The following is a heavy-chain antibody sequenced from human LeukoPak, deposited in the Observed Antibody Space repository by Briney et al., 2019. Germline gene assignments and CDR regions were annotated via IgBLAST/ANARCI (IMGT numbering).Heavy chain of an antibody. J-gene: IGHJ4*02. CDR3: ARGVLGISSSWYDY. D-gene: IGHD6-13*01. Sequence: GASVTVSFRASGYTFTGYYMHWVRQAPGQGLEWMGWINPNSGGTNYAQKFQGRVTMTRDTSISTAYMELSRLRSDDTAVYYCARGVLGISSSWYDYWGQGTLVTVSS. V-gene: IGHV1-2*02. CDR2: INPNSGGT. CDR1: GYTFTGYY.